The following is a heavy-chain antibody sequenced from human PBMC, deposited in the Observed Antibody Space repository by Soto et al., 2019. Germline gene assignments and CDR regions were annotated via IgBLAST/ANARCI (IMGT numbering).Heavy chain of an antibody. CDR1: GGSISSGDYY. D-gene: IGHD3-3*01. J-gene: IGHJ5*02. CDR2: IYYSGST. Sequence: SETLSLTCTVSGGSISSGDYYWSWIRQPPGKGLEWIGYIYYSGSTYYNPSLKSRVTISVDTSKNQFSPKLSSVTAADTAVYYCARVRGALYYDFWSGRNWFDPWGQGTLVTVSS. CDR3: ARVRGALYYDFWSGRNWFDP. V-gene: IGHV4-30-4*01.